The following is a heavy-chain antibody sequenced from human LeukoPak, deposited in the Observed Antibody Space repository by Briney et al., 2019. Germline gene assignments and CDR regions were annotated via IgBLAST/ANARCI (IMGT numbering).Heavy chain of an antibody. CDR1: GYSISSGFY. D-gene: IGHD6-19*01. J-gene: IGHJ4*02. Sequence: SETLSLTCSVSGYSISSGFYWGWIRQPPGKGLGWIGCIYSSGRTYYNPSLKSRVTISVDTSKNQVSLELRSVTAADRAVYYCARGDSGWYLGLGFDYWGQGTLVTVSS. CDR3: ARGDSGWYLGLGFDY. CDR2: IYSSGRT. V-gene: IGHV4-38-2*02.